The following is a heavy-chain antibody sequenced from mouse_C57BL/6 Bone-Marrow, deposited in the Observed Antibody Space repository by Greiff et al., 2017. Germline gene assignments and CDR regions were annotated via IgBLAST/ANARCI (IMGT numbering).Heavy chain of an antibody. CDR1: GYTFTDYY. D-gene: IGHD1-1*01. CDR2: INPYNGGT. Sequence: QLQQSGPVLVKPGASVKMSCKASGYTFTDYYMNWVKQSHGKSLEWIGVINPYNGGTSYNQKFKGKATLTVDKSSSTAYMELNSLTSEDSAVYYCARPSYYGSSYGFAYWGQGTLVTVSA. V-gene: IGHV1-19*01. J-gene: IGHJ3*01. CDR3: ARPSYYGSSYGFAY.